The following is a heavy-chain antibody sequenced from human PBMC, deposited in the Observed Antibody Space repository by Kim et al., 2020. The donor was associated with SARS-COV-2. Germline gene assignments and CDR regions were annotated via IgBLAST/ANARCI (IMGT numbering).Heavy chain of an antibody. V-gene: IGHV1-18*01. CDR1: GYTFTSYG. D-gene: IGHD6-19*01. Sequence: ASVKVSCKASGYTFTSYGISWVRQAPGQGLEWMGWISAYNGNTNYAQKLQGRVTMTTDTSTSTAYMELRSLRSDDTAVYYCARARAGIAVAGTAFPWFDPWGQGTLVTVSS. CDR3: ARARAGIAVAGTAFPWFDP. J-gene: IGHJ5*02. CDR2: ISAYNGNT.